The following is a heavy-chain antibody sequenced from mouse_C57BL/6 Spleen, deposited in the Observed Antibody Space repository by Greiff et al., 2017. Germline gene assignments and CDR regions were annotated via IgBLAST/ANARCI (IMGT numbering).Heavy chain of an antibody. Sequence: VQLVESGAELVKPGASVKLSCKASGYTFTSYWMHWVKQRPGQGLEWIGMIHPNSGSTNYNEKFKSKATLTVDKSSSTAYMQLSSLTSEDSAVYYCAREDGSRGYFDVWGTGTTVTVSS. J-gene: IGHJ1*03. CDR3: AREDGSRGYFDV. CDR2: IHPNSGST. CDR1: GYTFTSYW. D-gene: IGHD1-1*01. V-gene: IGHV1-64*01.